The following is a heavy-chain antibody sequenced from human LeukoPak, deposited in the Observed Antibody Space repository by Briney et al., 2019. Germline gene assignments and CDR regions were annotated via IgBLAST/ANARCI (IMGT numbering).Heavy chain of an antibody. V-gene: IGHV3-33*01. CDR1: GFTFSSYG. CDR2: IWYDGSNK. D-gene: IGHD3-22*01. J-gene: IGHJ4*02. Sequence: GGSLRLSCAASGFTFSSYGMHWVRQAPGKGLEWVAVIWYDGSNKYYADSVKGRFTISRDNSKNTLYLQMNSLRAEDTAVYYCARAHYYDSSGYFGYWGQGTLVTVSS. CDR3: ARAHYYDSSGYFGY.